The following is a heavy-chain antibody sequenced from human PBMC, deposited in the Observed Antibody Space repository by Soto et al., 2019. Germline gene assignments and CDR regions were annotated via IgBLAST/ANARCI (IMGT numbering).Heavy chain of an antibody. CDR3: ARRAAAAMNYYYGMDV. V-gene: IGHV4-39*01. CDR1: GGSISSSSYY. CDR2: IYYSGST. Sequence: SETLSLTCTVSGGSISSSSYYWGWIRQPPGKGLEWIGSIYYSGSTYYNPSLKSRVTISVDMSKNQFSLKLSSVTAADTAVYYCARRAAAAMNYYYGMDVWGQGTTVTVS. D-gene: IGHD2-2*01. J-gene: IGHJ6*02.